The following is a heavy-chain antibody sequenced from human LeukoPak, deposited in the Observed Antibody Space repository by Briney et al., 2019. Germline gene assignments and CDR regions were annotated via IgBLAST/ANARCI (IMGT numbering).Heavy chain of an antibody. CDR1: GYTFTSYY. J-gene: IGHJ5*02. CDR3: ARARHSSGWYRASWFDP. V-gene: IGHV1-2*02. Sequence: ASVKVSCKASGYTFTSYYMHWVRQAPGQGLEWMGWINPNSGGTNYAQKFQGRVTMTRDTSISTAYMELSRLRSDDTAVYYCARARHSSGWYRASWFDPWGQGTLVTVSS. CDR2: INPNSGGT. D-gene: IGHD6-19*01.